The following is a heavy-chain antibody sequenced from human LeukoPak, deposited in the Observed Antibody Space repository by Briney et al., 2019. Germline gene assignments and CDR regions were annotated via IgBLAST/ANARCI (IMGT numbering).Heavy chain of an antibody. Sequence: SETLSLTCTVSGGSISSYYWSWIRQPAGKGLEWIGRIYTSGSTNYNPSLKSRVTMSVDTSKNQFSLKLSSVTAADTAVYYCARDRLICSGGSCYGWFDPWGQGTLVTVSS. V-gene: IGHV4-4*07. CDR3: ARDRLICSGGSCYGWFDP. J-gene: IGHJ5*02. CDR2: IYTSGST. D-gene: IGHD2-15*01. CDR1: GGSISSYY.